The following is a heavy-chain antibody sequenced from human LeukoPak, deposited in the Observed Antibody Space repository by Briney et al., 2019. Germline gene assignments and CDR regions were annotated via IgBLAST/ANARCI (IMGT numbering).Heavy chain of an antibody. CDR1: GLSFNNYA. Sequence: GGSLRLSCVASGLSFNNYAMNWVRQAPGKGLEWVSFITGSSGSTFYADSVKGRFTISRDKSKNTLYLQMNSLRAEDTAVYYCAKGAYDYIEIAYFDYWGQESLVTVYS. D-gene: IGHD5-12*01. CDR3: AKGAYDYIEIAYFDY. V-gene: IGHV3-23*01. J-gene: IGHJ4*02. CDR2: ITGSSGST.